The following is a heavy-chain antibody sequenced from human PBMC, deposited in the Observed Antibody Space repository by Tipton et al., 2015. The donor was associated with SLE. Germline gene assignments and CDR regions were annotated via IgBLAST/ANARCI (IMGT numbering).Heavy chain of an antibody. V-gene: IGHV1-8*01. CDR2: MNPNRGNT. CDR3: ARDSMLRTIPFCMSV. J-gene: IGHJ6*02. Sequence: QSGAEVKRPGAYVKVSCKASGYTFTSYDINWVRQATGQGLEWMAWMNPNRGNTGYAQKFQGRVIMTRNSSISTAYMELSSLRSEDTAVYSCARDSMLRTIPFCMSVWGHVTTVPFSS. D-gene: IGHD2-8*01. CDR1: GYTFTSYD.